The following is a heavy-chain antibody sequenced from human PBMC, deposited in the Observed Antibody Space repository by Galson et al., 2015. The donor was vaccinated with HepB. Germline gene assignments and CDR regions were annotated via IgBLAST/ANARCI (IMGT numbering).Heavy chain of an antibody. CDR1: GGTFSSYA. CDR3: ARDPGWNSSSWYYYYYYMDV. Sequence: SVKVSCKASGGTFSSYAISWVRQAPGQGLERMGGIIPIFGTANYAQKFQGRVTITADESTSTAYMELSSLRSEDTAVYYRARDPGWNSSSWYYYYYYMDVWGKGTTVTVSS. V-gene: IGHV1-69*13. CDR2: IIPIFGTA. J-gene: IGHJ6*03. D-gene: IGHD6-13*01.